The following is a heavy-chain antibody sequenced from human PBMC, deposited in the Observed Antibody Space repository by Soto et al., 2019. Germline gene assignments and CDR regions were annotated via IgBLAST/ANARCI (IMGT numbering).Heavy chain of an antibody. J-gene: IGHJ5*02. CDR3: ARGIVVVAATTLRWFDP. CDR2: INPSGST. D-gene: IGHD2-15*01. Sequence: QVQLQQWGAGLLKPSETLSLTCAVYGGSFSGYYWSWIRQPPGKGLEWIGEINPSGSTNYNPSLKSRVTISVDTSKNQFSLKLSSVTAAATAVYYCARGIVVVAATTLRWFDPWGQGTLVTVSS. V-gene: IGHV4-34*01. CDR1: GGSFSGYY.